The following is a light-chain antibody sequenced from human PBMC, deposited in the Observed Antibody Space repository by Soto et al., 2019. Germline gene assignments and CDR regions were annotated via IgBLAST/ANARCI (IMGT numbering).Light chain of an antibody. V-gene: IGKV2-30*01. Sequence: DVVMTQSPLSLPVTLGQPASISCRSSQSLVYTDGNTYFYWFQQRPGQSPRRLIYKVSNRDSGVPERFSGSGSGTDFTLEISRVEAEDVGTYYCMQGTHWPHTFGQGTNLEIK. CDR1: QSLVYTDGNTY. J-gene: IGKJ2*01. CDR3: MQGTHWPHT. CDR2: KVS.